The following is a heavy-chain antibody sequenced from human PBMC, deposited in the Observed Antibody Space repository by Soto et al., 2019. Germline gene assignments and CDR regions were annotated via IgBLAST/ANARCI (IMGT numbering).Heavy chain of an antibody. Sequence: PGGSLRLSCEASGFTFSSYTMNWVRQAPGKGLEWVSYISTGSSTIYYADSVKGRFTISRDNAKNSLYLQMNSLRAEDTAVYYCASRIMVSFGGVIDNNDAFDMWGQGTMVTVSS. J-gene: IGHJ3*02. CDR2: ISTGSSTI. CDR3: ASRIMVSFGGVIDNNDAFDM. D-gene: IGHD3-16*02. CDR1: GFTFSSYT. V-gene: IGHV3-48*01.